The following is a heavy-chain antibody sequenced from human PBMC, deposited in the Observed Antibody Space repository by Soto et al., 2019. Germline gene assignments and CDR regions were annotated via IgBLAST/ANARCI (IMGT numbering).Heavy chain of an antibody. D-gene: IGHD6-19*01. J-gene: IGHJ6*02. CDR2: MYYSGST. CDR1: GGSIRSGYNY. V-gene: IGHV4-30-4*01. Sequence: RSLTCTVSGGSIRSGYNYWSWIRQPPGKGLEWIGYMYYSGSTYYNPSLRNRVTISVDTSKNQFSLKLTSVTAADTAVYYCAREAGNYYYSSAMDVWGRGTTVTVSS. CDR3: AREAGNYYYSSAMDV.